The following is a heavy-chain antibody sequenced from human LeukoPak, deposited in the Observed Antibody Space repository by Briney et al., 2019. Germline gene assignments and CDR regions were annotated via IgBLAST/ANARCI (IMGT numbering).Heavy chain of an antibody. CDR3: ARDGSSSWFWIFDY. J-gene: IGHJ4*02. D-gene: IGHD6-13*01. CDR1: GGSISSSSYY. Sequence: SETLSLTCTVSGGSISSSSYYWRWIRQPPGKGLEWIGEINHSGSTNYNPSLKSRVTISVDTSKNQFSLKLSSVTAADTAVYYCARDGSSSWFWIFDYWGQGTLVTVSS. CDR2: INHSGST. V-gene: IGHV4-39*07.